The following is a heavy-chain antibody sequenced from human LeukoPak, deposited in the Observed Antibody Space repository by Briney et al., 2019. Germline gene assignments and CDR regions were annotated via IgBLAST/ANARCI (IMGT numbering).Heavy chain of an antibody. V-gene: IGHV1-24*01. Sequence: ASVKVSCKVSGYTLTELSMHWVRQAPGKGLEWMGGFDPEDGETIYAQKFQGRVTMTTDTSTSTAYMELRSLRSDDTAVYYCARDLGYSGYGSAFDIWGQGTMVTVSS. CDR2: FDPEDGET. CDR1: GYTLTELS. D-gene: IGHD5-12*01. J-gene: IGHJ3*02. CDR3: ARDLGYSGYGSAFDI.